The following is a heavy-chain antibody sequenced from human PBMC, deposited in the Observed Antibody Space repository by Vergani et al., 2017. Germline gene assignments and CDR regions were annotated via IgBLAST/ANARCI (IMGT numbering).Heavy chain of an antibody. CDR2: ISPDGSAT. Sequence: EVQLVESGGGLVQPGGSLRLSCAASGFSLSRFWMSLVRQDPAKGLEWVAHISPDGSATSYVDSVKGRFTISRNNTKNSLSLQMIGLRVEDTAVYYCLRLPIGPWNFDLWGHGTLITVSS. CDR1: GFSLSRFW. J-gene: IGHJ2*01. CDR3: LRLPIGPWNFDL. V-gene: IGHV3-7*01.